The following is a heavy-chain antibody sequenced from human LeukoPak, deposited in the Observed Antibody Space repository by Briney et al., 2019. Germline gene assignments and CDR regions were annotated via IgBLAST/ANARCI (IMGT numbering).Heavy chain of an antibody. D-gene: IGHD2-2*01. Sequence: GGSLRLSCAASGFTFSSSAMSWVRQAPGKGLEWVSAISGSGGSTYYADSVKGRFTISRDNAKNSLYLQMNSLRAEDTAVYYCARDLANQLDDYWGQGTLVTVSS. CDR1: GFTFSSSA. V-gene: IGHV3-23*01. J-gene: IGHJ4*02. CDR2: ISGSGGST. CDR3: ARDLANQLDDY.